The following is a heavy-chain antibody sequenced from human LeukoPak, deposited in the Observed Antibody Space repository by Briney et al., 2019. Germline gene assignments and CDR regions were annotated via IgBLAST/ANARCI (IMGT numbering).Heavy chain of an antibody. Sequence: GGSLRLSCAASGFTVSESWMSWARQAPGKGLVWVSRINSDGSSTNYADSVKGRFSISRDNAKNTLFLQMNSLRAEDTAVYYCARGGGVIAAAVVDWGQGTLVTVSS. J-gene: IGHJ4*02. V-gene: IGHV3-74*01. CDR1: GFTVSESW. CDR3: ARGGGVIAAAVVD. D-gene: IGHD6-13*01. CDR2: INSDGSST.